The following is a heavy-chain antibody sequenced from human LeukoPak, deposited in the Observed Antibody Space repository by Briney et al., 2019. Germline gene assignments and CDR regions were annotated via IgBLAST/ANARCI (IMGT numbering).Heavy chain of an antibody. J-gene: IGHJ4*02. CDR1: GFTFSSYA. Sequence: GGSLRLSCAASGFTFSSYAMSWVRQAPGKGLEWVSAISGSGGSTYYADSVKGRFTISRDNSKNTLYLQMNSLRAEDTAVYYCGGWGLWFGTQPAYYFDYWGQGTLVTVSS. CDR3: GGWGLWFGTQPAYYFDY. V-gene: IGHV3-23*01. CDR2: ISGSGGST. D-gene: IGHD3-10*01.